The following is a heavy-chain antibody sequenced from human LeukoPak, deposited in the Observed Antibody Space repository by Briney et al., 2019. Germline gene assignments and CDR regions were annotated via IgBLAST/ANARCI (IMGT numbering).Heavy chain of an antibody. J-gene: IGHJ4*02. CDR1: GLTVTNAW. CDR2: IVSETVGGRT. D-gene: IGHD1-1*01. V-gene: IGHV3-15*07. CDR3: ATSITTPGAFDI. Sequence: GGSLRLSCSASGLTVTNAWMNWVRQAPGKGLEWVARIVSETVGGRTDYAASVKGRFTISRDDSKSTLFLQMSSLKIEDTAVYYCATSITTPGAFDIWGQGVLVTVSS.